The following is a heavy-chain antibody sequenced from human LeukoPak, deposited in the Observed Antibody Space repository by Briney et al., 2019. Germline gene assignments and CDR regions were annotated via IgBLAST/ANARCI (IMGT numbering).Heavy chain of an antibody. CDR3: ARGGGEIWNDNY. CDR2: ISSSSSYI. Sequence: PGGPLRLSCAASGFTFSSYSMNWVRQAPGKGLEWVSSISSSSSYIYYADSVKGRFTISRDNDKNSLYLQMNSLRAEDTAVYYCARGGGEIWNDNYWGQGTLVTVSS. J-gene: IGHJ4*02. CDR1: GFTFSSYS. D-gene: IGHD1-1*01. V-gene: IGHV3-21*01.